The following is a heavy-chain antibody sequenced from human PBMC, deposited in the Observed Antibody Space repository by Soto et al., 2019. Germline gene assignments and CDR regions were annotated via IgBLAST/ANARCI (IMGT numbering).Heavy chain of an antibody. CDR2: IKQDGSEK. V-gene: IGHV3-7*01. J-gene: IGHJ6*03. CDR1: GFTFSSYW. D-gene: IGHD4-17*01. CDR3: AREYNGDYYYYYYMDV. Sequence: EVQLVESGGGLVQPGGSLRLSCAASGFTFSSYWMSWVRQAPGKGLEWVANIKQDGSEKYYVDSVKGRFTISRDNAKNSLYLQMNSLRAEDTAVYYCAREYNGDYYYYYYMDVWGKGTTVTVSS.